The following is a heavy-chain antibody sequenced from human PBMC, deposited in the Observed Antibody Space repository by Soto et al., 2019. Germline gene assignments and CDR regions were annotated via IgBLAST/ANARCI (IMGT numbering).Heavy chain of an antibody. CDR2: ISYSGTT. CDR1: GDSISSNNNY. D-gene: IGHD5-18*01. CDR3: ARGRGYSYGLDP. V-gene: IGHV4-30-4*01. J-gene: IGHJ5*02. Sequence: QVQLQESGPGLVKPSQTLSLTCTVSGDSISSNNNYWSWIRQPPGEGLGWIGIISYSGTTSYSPSLTSRVAISLDTSKNQFSLSLSSVTAADTAVYYCARGRGYSYGLDPWGQGTLVTVSS.